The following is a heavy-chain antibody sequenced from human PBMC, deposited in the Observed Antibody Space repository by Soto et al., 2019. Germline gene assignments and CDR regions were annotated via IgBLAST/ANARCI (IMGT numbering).Heavy chain of an antibody. CDR3: ARDRIVGAINWFDP. J-gene: IGHJ5*02. V-gene: IGHV3-30-3*01. D-gene: IGHD1-26*01. CDR1: GFTFSSYA. CDR2: ISYDGSNK. Sequence: GGSLRLSCAASGFTFSSYAMHWVRQAPGKGLEWVAVISYDGSNKYYADSVKGRFTIPRDNSKNTLYLQMNSLRAEDTAVYYCARDRIVGAINWFDPWGQGTLVTVSS.